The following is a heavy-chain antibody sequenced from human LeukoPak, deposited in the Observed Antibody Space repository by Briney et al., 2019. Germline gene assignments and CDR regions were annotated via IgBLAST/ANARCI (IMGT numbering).Heavy chain of an antibody. J-gene: IGHJ4*02. V-gene: IGHV3-30-3*01. CDR2: ISYDGSNK. CDR1: GFTFSSYA. D-gene: IGHD2-21*01. Sequence: GGSLRLSCAASGFTFSSYAMHWVRQAPGKGLEWVAVISYDGSNKYYADSVKGRFTISRDNSKNTLYLQMNSLRAEDTAVYYCAREDCEVWGQGTLVTVSS. CDR3: AREDCEV.